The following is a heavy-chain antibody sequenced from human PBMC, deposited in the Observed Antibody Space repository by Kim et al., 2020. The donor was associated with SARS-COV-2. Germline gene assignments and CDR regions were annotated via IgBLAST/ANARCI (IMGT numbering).Heavy chain of an antibody. CDR2: IYPGDSDT. Sequence: GESLKISCKGSGYSFTSYWIGWVRQMPGKGLEWMGIIYPGDSDTRYSPSFQGQVTISADKSISTAYLQWSSLKASDTAMYYCARWVGDYYGSGIEVGWFDPWGQGTLVTVSS. J-gene: IGHJ5*02. V-gene: IGHV5-51*01. CDR3: ARWVGDYYGSGIEVGWFDP. CDR1: GYSFTSYW. D-gene: IGHD3-10*01.